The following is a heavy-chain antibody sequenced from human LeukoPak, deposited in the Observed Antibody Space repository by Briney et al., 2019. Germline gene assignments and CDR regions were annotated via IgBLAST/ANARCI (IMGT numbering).Heavy chain of an antibody. J-gene: IGHJ6*02. CDR2: ISGSGGST. CDR1: GFTFSSYA. Sequence: GGSLRLSCAASGFTFSSYAVSWVRQAPGKGLEWVSAISGSGGSTYYADSVKGRFTISRDNSKNTLYLQMNSLRAEDTAVYYCAKDQGDSSGYLGYYYYYGMDVWGQGTTVTVSS. V-gene: IGHV3-23*01. CDR3: AKDQGDSSGYLGYYYYYGMDV. D-gene: IGHD3-22*01.